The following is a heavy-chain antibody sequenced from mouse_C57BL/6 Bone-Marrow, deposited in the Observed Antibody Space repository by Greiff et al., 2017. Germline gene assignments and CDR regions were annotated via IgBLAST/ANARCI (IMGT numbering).Heavy chain of an antibody. J-gene: IGHJ3*01. D-gene: IGHD2-4*01. V-gene: IGHV14-4*01. CDR1: GFNIKDDY. CDR2: IDPENGDT. Sequence: VQLQQSGAELVRPGASVKLSCTASGFNIKDDYMHWVKQRPDQGLEWIGWIDPENGDTEYASKFQGKATITADTSSNTAYLQLSSLTSEDTAVYYCTSLIYYDYGLFAYWGQGTLVTVSA. CDR3: TSLIYYDYGLFAY.